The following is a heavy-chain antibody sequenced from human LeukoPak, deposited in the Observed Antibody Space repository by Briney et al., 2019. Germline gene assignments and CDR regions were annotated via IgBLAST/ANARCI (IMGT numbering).Heavy chain of an antibody. D-gene: IGHD3-10*01. J-gene: IGHJ6*03. CDR3: ARTWGFVYYYYMDV. V-gene: IGHV3-21*01. Sequence: GGSLRLSCAASGFTFSSYSMNWVRQAPGKGLEWVSSISSSSSYIYYADSVKGRFTISRDNAKNSLYLQMNSLRAEDTAVYYCARTWGFVYYYYMDVWGKGTTVTVSS. CDR2: ISSSSSYI. CDR1: GFTFSSYS.